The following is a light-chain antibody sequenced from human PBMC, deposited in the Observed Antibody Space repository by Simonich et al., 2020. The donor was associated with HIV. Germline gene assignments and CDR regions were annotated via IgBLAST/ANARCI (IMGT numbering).Light chain of an antibody. V-gene: IGKV1-NL1*01. CDR2: AAS. CDR1: QSISSC. J-gene: IGKJ2*01. Sequence: DIQMTQSPSTLSASVGDRDTITCRASQSISSCLAWYQQKPGKAPKLLRYAASRLESGVPSRFSGSGSGTDYTLTISSLQPEDFATYYCQQYYSTLMYTFGQGTKLEIK. CDR3: QQYYSTLMYT.